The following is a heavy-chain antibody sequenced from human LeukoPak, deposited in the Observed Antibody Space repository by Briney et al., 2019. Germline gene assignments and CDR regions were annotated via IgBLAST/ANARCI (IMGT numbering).Heavy chain of an antibody. J-gene: IGHJ6*03. V-gene: IGHV1-8*01. D-gene: IGHD1-14*01. CDR3: AREIELTTSGINYYYMDV. CDR2: MNPNSGNT. CDR1: GYTFTSYD. Sequence: GASVKVSCKASGYTFTSYDINWVRQATGQGLEWMGWMNPNSGNTGYAQKFQGRVTMTRNTSISTAYMELSSLRSEDTAVYYCAREIELTTSGINYYYMDVWGKGTTVTISS.